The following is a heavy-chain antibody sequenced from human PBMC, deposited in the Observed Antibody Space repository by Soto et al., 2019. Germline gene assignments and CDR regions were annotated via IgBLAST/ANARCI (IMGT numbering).Heavy chain of an antibody. Sequence: PGESLKISCKGSGDSFTSYWISWVRQMPGKGLEWMGRIDPSDSYTNYSPSFQGHVTISADKSISTAYLQWSSLRAEDTAVYYCAKARAQYYDFWSGYPVDYWGQGTLVTVSS. V-gene: IGHV5-10-1*01. D-gene: IGHD3-3*01. CDR1: GDSFTSYW. CDR3: AKARAQYYDFWSGYPVDY. CDR2: IDPSDSYT. J-gene: IGHJ4*02.